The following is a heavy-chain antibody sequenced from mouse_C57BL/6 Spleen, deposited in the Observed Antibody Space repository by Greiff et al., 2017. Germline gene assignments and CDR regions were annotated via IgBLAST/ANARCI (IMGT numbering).Heavy chain of an antibody. D-gene: IGHD2-4*01. CDR1: GYTFTSYW. V-gene: IGHV1-52*01. Sequence: QVQLQQPGAELVRPGSSVKLSCKASGYTFTSYWMHWVKQRPIQGLEWIGNIDPSDSETHYNQKFKDKATLTVDKSSSTAYMQLSSLTSEDSAVYYCARGNYDYDSNWDYFDYWGQGTTLTVSS. J-gene: IGHJ2*01. CDR3: ARGNYDYDSNWDYFDY. CDR2: IDPSDSET.